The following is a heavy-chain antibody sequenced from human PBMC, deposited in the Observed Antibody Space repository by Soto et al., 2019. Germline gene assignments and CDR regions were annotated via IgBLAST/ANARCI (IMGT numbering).Heavy chain of an antibody. CDR3: ARVDRGPSDS. D-gene: IGHD3-10*01. J-gene: IGHJ4*02. CDR1: GYDFSTYW. Sequence: PGESLKISCTTSGYDFSTYWIAWVSQMPGKGLEWMGIIYPLDSDTEYSPSLQGHVTFSVDKSLTTAYLHWSSLKASDTGIYYCARVDRGPSDSWVQGTLVTVS. CDR2: IYPLDSDT. V-gene: IGHV5-51*01.